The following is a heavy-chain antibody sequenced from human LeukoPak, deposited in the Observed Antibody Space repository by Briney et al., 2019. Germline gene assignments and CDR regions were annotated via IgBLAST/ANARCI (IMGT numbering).Heavy chain of an antibody. V-gene: IGHV4-59*01. CDR1: GGSIGNFF. J-gene: IGHJ4*02. CDR3: ARDWELGH. Sequence: SETLSLTCTVSGGSIGNFFWSWIRQSLGEGLEWIGFIYENGRTSYNPSLKSRVTISVDMSKYQFSLRLTSMTAADTAVYYCARDWELGHWGRGILVTVTS. D-gene: IGHD1-26*01. CDR2: IYENGRT.